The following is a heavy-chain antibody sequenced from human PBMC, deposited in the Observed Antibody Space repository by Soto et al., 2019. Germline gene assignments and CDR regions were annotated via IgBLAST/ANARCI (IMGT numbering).Heavy chain of an antibody. CDR1: GFIFSTYA. D-gene: IGHD6-13*01. Sequence: GGSLRLSCAASGFIFSTYAMSWVRQAPGKGLEWVSAISGSGGSTHYADSVKGRFTISRDNAKNSLYLQMNSLRAEDTAVYYCARDRAAAAPLDYWGQGTLVTVSS. J-gene: IGHJ4*02. V-gene: IGHV3-23*01. CDR3: ARDRAAAAPLDY. CDR2: ISGSGGST.